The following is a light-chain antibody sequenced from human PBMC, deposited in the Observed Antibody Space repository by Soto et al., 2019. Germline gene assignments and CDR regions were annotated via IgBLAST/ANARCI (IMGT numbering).Light chain of an antibody. Sequence: QSVLTQPASVSGSPGQSITISCTGTSSDVGNYNLVSWYQQHPDKAPKLMIYAGSKRPSGASNRFSGSKSGNTASLTISGLQAEDEADYYCCSYAGSSTYVFGTGTKVTVL. V-gene: IGLV2-23*01. CDR1: SSDVGNYNL. CDR3: CSYAGSSTYV. CDR2: AGS. J-gene: IGLJ1*01.